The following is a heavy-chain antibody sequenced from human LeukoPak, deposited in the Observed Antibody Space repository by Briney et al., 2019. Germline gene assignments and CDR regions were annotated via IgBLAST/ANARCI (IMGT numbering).Heavy chain of an antibody. V-gene: IGHV5-51*01. J-gene: IGHJ3*02. D-gene: IGHD6-13*01. CDR1: GYSFTSYW. CDR3: ASRIAAAGTGAFDI. Sequence: GESLKISCKGSGYSFTSYWIGWVRQMPGKGLECMGIIYPDDSDTRYSPSFQGQVTLSADNSISTAYLQWSSLKASDTAMYYCASRIAAAGTGAFDIWGQGTMVTVSS. CDR2: IYPDDSDT.